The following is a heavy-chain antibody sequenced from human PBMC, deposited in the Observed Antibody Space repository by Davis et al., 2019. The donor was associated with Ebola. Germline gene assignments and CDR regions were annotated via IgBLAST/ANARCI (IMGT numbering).Heavy chain of an antibody. Sequence: PGGSLRLSCKGSGYSFTSYWISWVRQTPGKGLEWMGRIDPSDSYTNYSPSFQGHVTISADKSISTAYLQWSSLKASDTAMYYCARARITIFGVVREDAFDIWGQGTMVTVSS. CDR3: ARARITIFGVVREDAFDI. CDR1: GYSFTSYW. CDR2: IDPSDSYT. J-gene: IGHJ3*02. D-gene: IGHD3-3*01. V-gene: IGHV5-10-1*01.